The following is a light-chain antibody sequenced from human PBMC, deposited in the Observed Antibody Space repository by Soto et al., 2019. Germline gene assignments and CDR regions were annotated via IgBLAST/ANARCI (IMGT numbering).Light chain of an antibody. J-gene: IGKJ1*01. CDR2: GAS. CDR3: QQYNNWHIT. Sequence: EIVMTQSPGTLFVSPGDRVTLSCRASLNIRSILAWYQQKPGQAPRLLIYGASTRASGVPGRFSGSGSGTEFTLTISRLQSEDFAVYYCQQYNNWHITFGQGTK. V-gene: IGKV3-15*01. CDR1: LNIRSI.